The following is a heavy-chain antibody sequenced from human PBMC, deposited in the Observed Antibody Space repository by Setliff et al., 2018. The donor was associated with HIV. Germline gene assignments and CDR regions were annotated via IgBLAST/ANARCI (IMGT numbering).Heavy chain of an antibody. V-gene: IGHV3-21*01. D-gene: IGHD2-15*01. CDR2: ISSTSYYI. Sequence: PGGSLRLSCAASGFTFSSYSMNWVRQAPGKGLEWVSSISSTSYYIYYADSVKGRFTISRDNAKTSLYLQMHSLRAEDTAVYYCVRQPCSGGSCYSRDFDYWGQGTLVTVSS. J-gene: IGHJ4*02. CDR3: VRQPCSGGSCYSRDFDY. CDR1: GFTFSSYS.